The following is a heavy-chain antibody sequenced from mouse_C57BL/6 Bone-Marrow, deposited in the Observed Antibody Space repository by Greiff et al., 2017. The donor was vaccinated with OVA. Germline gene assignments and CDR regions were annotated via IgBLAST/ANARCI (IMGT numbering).Heavy chain of an antibody. Sequence: EVKLMESGGGLVQPGGSLKLSCAASGFTFSDYYMYWVRQTPEKRLEWVAYISNGGGSTYYPDTVKGRFTISRDNAKNTRYLQMSRLKSEDTAMYYCARQGYYFAYWGQGTLVTVSA. V-gene: IGHV5-12*01. CDR2: ISNGGGST. CDR3: ARQGYYFAY. D-gene: IGHD2-3*01. J-gene: IGHJ3*01. CDR1: GFTFSDYY.